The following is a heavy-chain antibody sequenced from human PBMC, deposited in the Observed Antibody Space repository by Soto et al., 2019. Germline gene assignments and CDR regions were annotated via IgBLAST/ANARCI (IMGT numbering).Heavy chain of an antibody. Sequence: ASVKVSCKASGYSFTSYGISWVRQAPGQGLEWMGWISAYNGNTNYAQKLQGRVTMTTDTSTSTAYMELRSLRSDDTAVYYGAINIIPRGDAFEIWGQGTMVTVSS. J-gene: IGHJ3*02. D-gene: IGHD2-21*01. CDR3: AINIIPRGDAFEI. CDR2: ISAYNGNT. V-gene: IGHV1-18*01. CDR1: GYSFTSYG.